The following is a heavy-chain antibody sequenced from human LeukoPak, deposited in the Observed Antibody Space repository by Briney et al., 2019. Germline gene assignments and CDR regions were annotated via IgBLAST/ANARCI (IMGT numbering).Heavy chain of an antibody. CDR2: INPNSGGT. CDR1: GYTFTSYG. Sequence: ASVKVSCKASGYTFTSYGISWVRQAPGQGLEWMGWINPNSGGTNYAQKFQGRVTMTRDTSISTAYMELSRLRSDDTAVYYCARVQVGSSWYYYFDYWGQGTLVTVSS. CDR3: ARVQVGSSWYYYFDY. V-gene: IGHV1-2*02. J-gene: IGHJ4*02. D-gene: IGHD6-13*01.